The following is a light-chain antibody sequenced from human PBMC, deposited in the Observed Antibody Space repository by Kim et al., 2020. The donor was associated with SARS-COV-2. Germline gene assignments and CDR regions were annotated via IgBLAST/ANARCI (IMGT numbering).Light chain of an antibody. CDR1: SLRKDY. CDR3: NSRDNSDDRLVV. V-gene: IGLV3-19*01. CDR2: NKN. Sequence: LGRRVRITCQGESLRKDYGAWYQQKPGQAPVLLNYNKNNRPSGIPGRFSVSTSGSTASLTITGAQAEDEADYYCNSRDNSDDRLVVFGGGTQLTVL. J-gene: IGLJ2*01.